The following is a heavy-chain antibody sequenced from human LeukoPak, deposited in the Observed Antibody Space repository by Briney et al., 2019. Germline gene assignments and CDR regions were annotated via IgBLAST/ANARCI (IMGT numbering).Heavy chain of an antibody. V-gene: IGHV4-34*01. Sequence: PSETLSLTCAVYGGSFSGYYWSWIRQPPGKGLEWIGSIYSSGSAYYNPSLKSRVTISVDTSKNQFSLRLSSVTAADTAVYYCQSRYLEWLLEYWGQGTLVTVSS. CDR1: GGSFSGYY. D-gene: IGHD3-3*01. CDR3: QSRYLEWLLEY. CDR2: IYSSGSA. J-gene: IGHJ4*02.